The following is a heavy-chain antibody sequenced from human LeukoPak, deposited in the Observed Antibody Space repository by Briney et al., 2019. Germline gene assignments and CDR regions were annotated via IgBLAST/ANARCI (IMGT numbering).Heavy chain of an antibody. D-gene: IGHD5-12*01. Sequence: GSLRLSCAASGFTFSNCWMHWVRQVPGKGLVWVSHINSDGSSTSNADSVKGRFTISRDNAKNTLYLQMNSLRAEDTAVYYCARKTSGYHSGDYWGQGTLVIVSS. CDR3: ARKTSGYHSGDY. J-gene: IGHJ4*02. CDR1: GFTFSNCW. CDR2: INSDGSST. V-gene: IGHV3-74*01.